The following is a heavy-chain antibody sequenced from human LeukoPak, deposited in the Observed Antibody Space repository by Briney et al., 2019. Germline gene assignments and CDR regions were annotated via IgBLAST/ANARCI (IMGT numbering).Heavy chain of an antibody. Sequence: TLSLTCTVSGGSISSGGYYWSWIRQHPGKGLEWIGYIYYSGSTYYNPSLKSRVTISVDTSKNQFSLKPSSVTAADTAVYYCARAFHSGYDLEGFDYWGQGTLVTVSS. D-gene: IGHD5-12*01. CDR2: IYYSGST. J-gene: IGHJ4*02. CDR1: GGSISSGGYY. V-gene: IGHV4-31*03. CDR3: ARAFHSGYDLEGFDY.